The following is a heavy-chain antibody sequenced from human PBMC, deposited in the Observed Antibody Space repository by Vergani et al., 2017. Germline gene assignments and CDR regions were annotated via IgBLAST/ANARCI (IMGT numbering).Heavy chain of an antibody. D-gene: IGHD5-18*01. J-gene: IGHJ4*02. Sequence: QVQLQESGPGLVKPSETLSLTCTVSGGSISSYYWSWIRQPPGKGLEWIGYIYYSGSTNYNPSLKSRVTVSVAPSKNQFSLKLSSVTAADTALYYCARISYSYGFFDYWGQGTLVTVSS. CDR1: GGSISSYY. CDR2: IYYSGST. V-gene: IGHV4-59*08. CDR3: ARISYSYGFFDY.